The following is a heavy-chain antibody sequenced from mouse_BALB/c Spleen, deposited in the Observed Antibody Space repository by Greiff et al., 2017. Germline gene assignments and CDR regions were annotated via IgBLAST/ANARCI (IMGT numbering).Heavy chain of an antibody. J-gene: IGHJ2*01. CDR3: ARHGWLPYYFDY. CDR1: GFTFSSYT. Sequence: EVKLVESGGGLVQPGGSLKLSCAASGFTFSSYTMSWVRQTPEKRLEWVAYISNGGGSTYYPDTVKGRFTISRDNAKNTLYLQMSSLKSEDTAMDYCARHGWLPYYFDYWGQGTTLTVSS. D-gene: IGHD2-3*01. V-gene: IGHV5-12-2*01. CDR2: ISNGGGST.